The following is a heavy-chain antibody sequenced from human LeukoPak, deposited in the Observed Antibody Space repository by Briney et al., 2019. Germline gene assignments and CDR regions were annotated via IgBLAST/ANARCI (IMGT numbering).Heavy chain of an antibody. Sequence: PSETLSLTCTVSGDSISSYYWSWIRQPPGKGLEWIGYIYYSGSTYYNPSLKSRVTISIDTSKNQFSLKLTSVTAADTAVYYCARDRRYNTAPHDAFDIWGQGTVVTVSS. CDR2: IYYSGST. CDR3: ARDRRYNTAPHDAFDI. V-gene: IGHV4-59*12. D-gene: IGHD1-14*01. J-gene: IGHJ3*02. CDR1: GDSISSYY.